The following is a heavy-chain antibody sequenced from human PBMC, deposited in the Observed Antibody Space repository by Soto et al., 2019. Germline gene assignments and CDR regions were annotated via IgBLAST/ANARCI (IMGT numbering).Heavy chain of an antibody. Sequence: QVQLVESGGGVVQPGTSLRLSCEASGFTFNNYGMHWARQAPGTGLEWVAAISSHGSDKYYADSVKGRLTISRDNSKNTLYLQMHSLRAEDTAVYYCAKDQGIAASHGIDWGQGTMVTVSS. CDR3: AKDQGIAASHGID. CDR2: ISSHGSDK. CDR1: GFTFNNYG. V-gene: IGHV3-30*18. D-gene: IGHD6-13*01. J-gene: IGHJ3*01.